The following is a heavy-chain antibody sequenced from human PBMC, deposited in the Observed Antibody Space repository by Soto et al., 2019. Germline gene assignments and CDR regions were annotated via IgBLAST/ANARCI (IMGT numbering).Heavy chain of an antibody. CDR2: INSDGSST. J-gene: IGHJ6*02. CDR1: GFTFSSYW. V-gene: IGHV3-74*01. Sequence: TGGSLILSCEASGFTFSSYWMHWVRQAPGKGLVWVSRINSDGSSTSYADSVKGRFTISRDNAKNTLFLQMNSLRAEDTAVYYCARDKRPGYVYYYYGMDVWGQGTTVTVSS. D-gene: IGHD3-9*01. CDR3: ARDKRPGYVYYYYGMDV.